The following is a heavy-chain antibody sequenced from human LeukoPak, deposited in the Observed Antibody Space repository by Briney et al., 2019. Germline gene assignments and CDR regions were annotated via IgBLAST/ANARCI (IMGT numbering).Heavy chain of an antibody. CDR2: ITGSGTST. J-gene: IGHJ4*02. CDR1: GFTFSNYA. Sequence: GGSLRLSCVASGFTFSNYAMSWVRQAPGRGLEWVSAITGSGTSTYYADSLKGRFTISRDNSKNTVFLQMNSLRHEDTAIYYCVIWGDYDVLTGYYVPDYWGQGTLVTVSS. D-gene: IGHD3-9*01. CDR3: VIWGDYDVLTGYYVPDY. V-gene: IGHV3-23*01.